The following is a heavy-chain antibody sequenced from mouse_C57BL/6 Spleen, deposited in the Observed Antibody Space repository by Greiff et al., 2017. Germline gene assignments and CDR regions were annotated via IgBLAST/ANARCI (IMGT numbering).Heavy chain of an antibody. J-gene: IGHJ2*01. Sequence: QVQLKQPGAELVRPGTSVKLSCKASGYTFTSYWMHWVKQRPGQGLEWIGVIDPSDSYTNYNQKFKGKATLTVDTSSSTAYMQLSSLTSEDSAVYYCARPYGNLYYFDYWGQGTTLTVSS. CDR3: ARPYGNLYYFDY. V-gene: IGHV1-59*01. CDR1: GYTFTSYW. D-gene: IGHD2-1*01. CDR2: IDPSDSYT.